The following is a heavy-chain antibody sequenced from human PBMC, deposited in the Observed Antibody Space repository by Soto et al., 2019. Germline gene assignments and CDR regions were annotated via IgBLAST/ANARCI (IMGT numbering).Heavy chain of an antibody. J-gene: IGHJ4*02. CDR3: AHRGYTYGRKEFDY. Sequence: QITLKESGPTLVKPTQTLTLTCTFSGFLLSTSVVGVGWIRQPPGKALEWLALIYWDDDKRYRPSLKSRLTITKDTSKNQIILTMTNMDPVDTATYYCAHRGYTYGRKEFDYWGKGTLVTVSS. CDR1: GFLLSTSVVG. CDR2: IYWDDDK. D-gene: IGHD5-18*01. V-gene: IGHV2-5*02.